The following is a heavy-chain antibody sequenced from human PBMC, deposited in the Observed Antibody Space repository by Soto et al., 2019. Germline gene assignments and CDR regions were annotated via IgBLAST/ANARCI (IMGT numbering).Heavy chain of an antibody. CDR2: IYDSGTT. CDR1: GDSISNNNC. V-gene: IGHV4-4*02. Sequence: ETLSLTCAVSGDSISNNNCWNWVRQPPGKGLEWIGEIYDSGTTNDNPSLKSRVTMSVDKSKNQFSLRLSSLTAADTAVYYCARRRITTFGVVITGYGMDVWGQGTTVTVSS. J-gene: IGHJ6*02. D-gene: IGHD3-3*01. CDR3: ARRRITTFGVVITGYGMDV.